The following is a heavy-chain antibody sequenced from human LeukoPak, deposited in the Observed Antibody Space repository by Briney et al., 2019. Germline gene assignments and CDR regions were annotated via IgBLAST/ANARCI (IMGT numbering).Heavy chain of an antibody. D-gene: IGHD4-17*01. CDR3: AKETANDYGDYDGGFDD. CDR2: ISGSGGST. Sequence: GGSLRLSCAASGFTFSSYAMSWVRQAPGKGLEWVSAISGSGGSTYYADSVKGRFTISRDNSKNTLYLQMNSLRAEDTAVYYRAKETANDYGDYDGGFDDWGQGTLVTVSS. V-gene: IGHV3-23*01. J-gene: IGHJ4*02. CDR1: GFTFSSYA.